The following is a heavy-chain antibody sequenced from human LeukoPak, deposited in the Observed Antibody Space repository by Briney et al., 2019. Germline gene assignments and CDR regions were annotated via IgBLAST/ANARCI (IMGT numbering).Heavy chain of an antibody. V-gene: IGHV3-15*01. CDR3: TTLQLLVLSYYYMDV. D-gene: IGHD1-1*01. J-gene: IGHJ6*03. CDR2: IKSKTDGGTT. CDR1: GFTFSNAW. Sequence: PGGSLRLSCAASGFTFSNAWMSWVRQAPGKGLEWVGRIKSKTDGGTTDYAAPVKGRFTISRDDSKNTLYLQMNSLKTEDTAVYYCTTLQLLVLSYYYMDVWGKGTTVTVSS.